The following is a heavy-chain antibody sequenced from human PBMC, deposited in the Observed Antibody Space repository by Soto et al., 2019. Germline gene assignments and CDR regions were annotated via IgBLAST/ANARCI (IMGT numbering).Heavy chain of an antibody. CDR1: GFTFSSYA. D-gene: IGHD3-22*01. CDR3: AKDPPIVVDLFDY. Sequence: PGGSLRLSCAASGFTFSSYAMSWVRQAPGKGLEWVSAITDTGGSTYYADSVKGRFTISRDNSKNTLYLQMNSLRGEDTAVYYCAKDPPIVVDLFDYWGQGTLVTVSS. V-gene: IGHV3-23*01. J-gene: IGHJ4*02. CDR2: ITDTGGST.